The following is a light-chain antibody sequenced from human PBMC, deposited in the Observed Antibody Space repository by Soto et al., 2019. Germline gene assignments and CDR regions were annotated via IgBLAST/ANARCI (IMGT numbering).Light chain of an antibody. CDR1: SSDVGGYNY. Sequence: QSALTQPPSASGSPGQSVTISCTGTSSDVGGYNYVSWYQQYPGKAPKVMIYEVSKRPSGVPDRFSGSKSGNTASLTVSGLKADDEADYYCSSYAGRNNLVFGGGTKLTVL. V-gene: IGLV2-8*01. J-gene: IGLJ2*01. CDR3: SSYAGRNNLV. CDR2: EVS.